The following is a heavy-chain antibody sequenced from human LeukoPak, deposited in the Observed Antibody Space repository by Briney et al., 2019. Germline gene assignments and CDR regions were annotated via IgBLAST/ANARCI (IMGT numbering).Heavy chain of an antibody. CDR1: GFTFSSYA. CDR2: ISGSGGST. J-gene: IGHJ4*02. Sequence: PGGSLRLSCAASGFTFSSYAMSWVRQAPGKGLEWVSAISGSGGSTYYADSVKGRFTISRDNSKNTLYLQMNSLRVEDTAVYYCASSDDSSYRPWFWGQGTLVTVSS. CDR3: ASSDDSSYRPWF. D-gene: IGHD3-22*01. V-gene: IGHV3-23*01.